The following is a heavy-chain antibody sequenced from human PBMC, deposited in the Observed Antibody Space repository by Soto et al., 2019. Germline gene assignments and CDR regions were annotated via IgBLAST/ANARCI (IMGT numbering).Heavy chain of an antibody. CDR2: ISHSGST. CDR1: GGSVGTPSYY. J-gene: IGHJ4*02. CDR3: ARGRYSSGWFDF. D-gene: IGHD6-19*01. V-gene: IGHV4-61*01. Sequence: SETLSLTCTVSGGSVGTPSYYWDWIRLSPGQGLEWIGYISHSGSTDYNPALKSRVTIFADTSKNELSLKLDSVTAADTAVYYCARGRYSSGWFDFWGQGILVTVSS.